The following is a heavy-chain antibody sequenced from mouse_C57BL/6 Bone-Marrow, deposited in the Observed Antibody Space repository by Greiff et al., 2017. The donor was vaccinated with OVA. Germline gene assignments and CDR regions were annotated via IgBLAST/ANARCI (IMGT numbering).Heavy chain of an antibody. CDR3: AIIYYYDY. D-gene: IGHD1-1*01. CDR2: IYPGDGDT. J-gene: IGHJ2*01. CDR1: GYAFSSSW. V-gene: IGHV1-82*01. Sequence: QVQLQQSGPELVKPGASVKISCKASGYAFSSSWMNWVKQRPGKGLEWIGRIYPGDGDTNYNGKFKGKATLTADKSSSTAYMQLSSLTSEDSAVYFCAIIYYYDYWGQGTTLTVSS.